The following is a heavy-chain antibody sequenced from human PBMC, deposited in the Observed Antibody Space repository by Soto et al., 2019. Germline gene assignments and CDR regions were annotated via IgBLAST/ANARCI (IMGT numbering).Heavy chain of an antibody. D-gene: IGHD3-10*01. V-gene: IGHV3-30-3*01. J-gene: IGHJ4*02. CDR3: AREWSTSGDLDY. Sequence: QVQLVESGGGVVQPGRSLRLSCAASGFTFSSHSIQWVRQAPGKGLEWVAVISYDGSIKYYADSVKGRFTISRDNSKNTAYLHMNSLRAEDTAVFYCAREWSTSGDLDYWGQGPLVIVS. CDR2: ISYDGSIK. CDR1: GFTFSSHS.